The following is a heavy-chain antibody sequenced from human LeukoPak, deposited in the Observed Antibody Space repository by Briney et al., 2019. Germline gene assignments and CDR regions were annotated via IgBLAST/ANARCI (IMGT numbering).Heavy chain of an antibody. CDR1: GFTFSSYS. CDR2: ISSSSSYI. Sequence: PGGSLRLSCAASGFTFSSYSMNWVRQAPGKGLEWVSSISSSSSYIYYADSVKGRFTISRDNAKNSPYLQMNSLRAEDTAVYYCARGKQWLVRGCFDYWGQGTLVTVSS. CDR3: ARGKQWLVRGCFDY. V-gene: IGHV3-21*01. J-gene: IGHJ4*02. D-gene: IGHD6-19*01.